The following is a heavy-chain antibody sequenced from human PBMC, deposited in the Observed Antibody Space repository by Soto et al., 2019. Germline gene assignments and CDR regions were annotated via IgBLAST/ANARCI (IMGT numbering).Heavy chain of an antibody. CDR3: ARGLITGSHYSGGWYYFDS. V-gene: IGHV4-34*01. D-gene: IGHD6-19*01. CDR1: GESFSGHI. Sequence: SETLSLTCAVYGESFSGHIWTWIRQTPGKGLQWIGQINHSGSASYNPSLKSRVTISVHTSNSQLSLGLSSVTAADTAVYYCARGLITGSHYSGGWYYFDSWGQGTQVTVSS. J-gene: IGHJ4*02. CDR2: INHSGSA.